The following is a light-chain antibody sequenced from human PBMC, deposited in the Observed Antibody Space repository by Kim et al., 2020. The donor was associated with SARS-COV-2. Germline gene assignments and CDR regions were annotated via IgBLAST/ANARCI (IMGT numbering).Light chain of an antibody. J-gene: IGLJ2*01. Sequence: SVARGQTARITCGGNNIGSKNVHWYQQKPGQAPVLVIYRDSNRPSGIPERFSGSNSGNTATLTISRAQAGDEADYCCQVWDSSTVVFGGGTQLTVL. CDR2: RDS. CDR1: NIGSKN. CDR3: QVWDSSTVV. V-gene: IGLV3-9*01.